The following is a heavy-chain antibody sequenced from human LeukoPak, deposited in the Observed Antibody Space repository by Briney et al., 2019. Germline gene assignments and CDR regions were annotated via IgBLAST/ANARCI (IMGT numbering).Heavy chain of an antibody. D-gene: IGHD6-13*01. CDR2: VGPSGART. J-gene: IGHJ3*02. CDR1: GFTFSSYS. Sequence: PGGSLRLSCAASGFTFSSYSMNWVRQAPGKGLEWVSGVGPSGARTYYADSVKGRFTVSRDNSKNMVFLQMNSLRAEDTAVYYCARRAAALDAFDIWGQGTMVTVSS. CDR3: ARRAAALDAFDI. V-gene: IGHV3-23*01.